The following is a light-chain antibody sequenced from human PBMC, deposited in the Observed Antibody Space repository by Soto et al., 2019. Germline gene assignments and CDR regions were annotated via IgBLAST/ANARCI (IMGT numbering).Light chain of an antibody. J-gene: IGKJ2*01. CDR3: QQYNSYPYT. Sequence: DLQMTQSPSTLSASVGDRVTITCRVSQSISSWLAWYQQKPGKAPKLLIYKASSLESGVPSRFSGSGSGTEFALTISSLQPDDFATYYCQQYNSYPYTFGQGTKLEIK. V-gene: IGKV1-5*03. CDR1: QSISSW. CDR2: KAS.